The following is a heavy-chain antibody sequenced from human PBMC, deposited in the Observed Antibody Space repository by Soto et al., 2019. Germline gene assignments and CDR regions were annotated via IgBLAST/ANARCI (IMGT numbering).Heavy chain of an antibody. CDR1: GGSMSSYY. CDR3: ARAPAGDYGGYFDS. CDR2: VLYSGGT. D-gene: IGHD4-17*01. J-gene: IGHJ4*02. Sequence: SETMSLTCTVSGGSMSSYYWSWIRRPPGKGLEWIGSVLYSGGTKYNPSLKSRVTISVDMSKNQFSLNLRSLTAADTAMYYCARAPAGDYGGYFDSWGQGIQVTVSS. V-gene: IGHV4-59*01.